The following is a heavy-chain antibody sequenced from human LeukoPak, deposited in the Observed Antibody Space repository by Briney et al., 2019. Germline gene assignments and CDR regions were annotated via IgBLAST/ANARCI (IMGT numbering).Heavy chain of an antibody. CDR3: AKLANYDFWSGRFDY. V-gene: IGHV3-23*01. CDR1: GFTFSSYA. CDR2: ISGSGGST. Sequence: GGSLRLSSAASGFTFSSYAMSWVRQAPGKGLEWVSAISGSGGSTYYADSVRGRFTISRDNSKNTLYLQMNSLRAEDTAVYYCAKLANYDFWSGRFDYWGQGTLVTVSS. J-gene: IGHJ4*02. D-gene: IGHD3-3*01.